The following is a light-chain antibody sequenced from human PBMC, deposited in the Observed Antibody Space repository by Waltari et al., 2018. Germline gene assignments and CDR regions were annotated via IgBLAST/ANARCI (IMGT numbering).Light chain of an antibody. Sequence: DIVMPQSPDSLAVSLGERATINCKSSRTVLYDSNNKNYVAWYQQKPGQPPNLLIYWASTRKSGVPDRFSGSGSGTDFTLTISTLQAEDVAVYYCHQYYNTPYSYGQGTKLEIK. CDR2: WAS. V-gene: IGKV4-1*01. CDR1: RTVLYDSNNKNY. J-gene: IGKJ2*03. CDR3: HQYYNTPYS.